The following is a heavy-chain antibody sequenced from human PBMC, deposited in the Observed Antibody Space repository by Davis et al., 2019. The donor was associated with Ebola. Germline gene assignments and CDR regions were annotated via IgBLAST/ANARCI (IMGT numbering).Heavy chain of an antibody. CDR3: CSSPRGLYYGMDV. Sequence: PGGSLRLSCVASGFTFSRYWMSWVRQAPGKGLEWVANIQSDVNEKYYVDSVKGRFTISRDNAQNSLYLQMNSLRADDTAVYYCCSSPRGLYYGMDVWGQGTTVTVSS. CDR2: IQSDVNEK. D-gene: IGHD6-19*01. J-gene: IGHJ6*02. CDR1: GFTFSRYW. V-gene: IGHV3-7*03.